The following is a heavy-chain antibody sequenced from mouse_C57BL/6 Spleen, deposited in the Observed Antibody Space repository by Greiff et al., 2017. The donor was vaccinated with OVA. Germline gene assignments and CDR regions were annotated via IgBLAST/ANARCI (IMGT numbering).Heavy chain of an antibody. D-gene: IGHD2-3*01. V-gene: IGHV1-55*01. Sequence: QVQLQQPGAELVKPGASVKMSCKASGYTFTSYWITWVKQRPGQGLEWIGDIYPGSGSTNYNEKFKSKATLTVDKSSSTAYMQLSSLTSEDSAVYYCAKKDGYLYAMDYWGQGTSVTVSS. J-gene: IGHJ4*01. CDR1: GYTFTSYW. CDR2: IYPGSGST. CDR3: AKKDGYLYAMDY.